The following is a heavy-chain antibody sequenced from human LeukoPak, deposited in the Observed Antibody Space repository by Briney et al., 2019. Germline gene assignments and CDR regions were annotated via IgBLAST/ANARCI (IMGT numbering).Heavy chain of an antibody. CDR2: ISSSSSYI. J-gene: IGHJ5*02. D-gene: IGHD3-3*01. V-gene: IGHV3-21*01. CDR3: ARGLTIFGVISGFDP. Sequence: TGGSLRLSCAASGFIVSSNYMSWVRQAPGKGLEWVSSISSSSSYIYYADSVKGRFTISRDNAKNSLYLQMNSLRAEDTAVYYCARGLTIFGVISGFDPWGQGTLVTVSS. CDR1: GFIVSSNY.